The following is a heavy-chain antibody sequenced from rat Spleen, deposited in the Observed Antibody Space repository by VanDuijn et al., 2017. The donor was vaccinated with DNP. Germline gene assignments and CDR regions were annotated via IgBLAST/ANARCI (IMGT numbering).Heavy chain of an antibody. V-gene: IGHV5-20*01. J-gene: IGHJ1*01. CDR1: GFTFSDYY. D-gene: IGHD3-2*01. CDR2: ISYVGGST. CDR3: TTGTTRYWYFDF. Sequence: EVQLVESGGGLVQPGRSLKLSCAASGFTFSDYYMAWFRQAPTKGLEWVASISYVGGSTYYRDSVKGRFTISRDNAKSSLYLQMDSLRSEDTATYYCTTGTTRYWYFDFWGPGTMVTVSS.